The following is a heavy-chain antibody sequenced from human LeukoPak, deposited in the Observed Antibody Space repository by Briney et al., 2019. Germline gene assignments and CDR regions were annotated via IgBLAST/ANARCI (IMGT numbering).Heavy chain of an antibody. CDR1: GFTFDDYA. Sequence: PGGSLRLSCAASGFTFDDYAMHWVRQAPGKGLEWVSGICWNSGSIGYADSVKGRFTISRDNAKNSLYLQMNSLRVEDTALYYCAKVGRIAADWGQGTLVTVSS. CDR3: AKVGRIAAD. D-gene: IGHD6-13*01. V-gene: IGHV3-9*01. CDR2: ICWNSGSI. J-gene: IGHJ4*02.